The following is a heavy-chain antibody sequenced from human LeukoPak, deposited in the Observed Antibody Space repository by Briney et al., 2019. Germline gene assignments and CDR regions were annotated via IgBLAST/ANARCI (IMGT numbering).Heavy chain of an antibody. CDR2: IKSKTDGWTT. D-gene: IGHD2-21*02. J-gene: IGHJ6*02. CDR3: TTDCGGDCYSWNAYYYYYGMDV. Sequence: GGSLRLSCAASGFTFSNAWMSWVRQAPGKGLEWVGRIKSKTDGWTTDYAAPVKGRFTISRDDSKNTLYLQMNSLKTEDTAVYYCTTDCGGDCYSWNAYYYYYGMDVWGQGTTVTVSS. V-gene: IGHV3-15*01. CDR1: GFTFSNAW.